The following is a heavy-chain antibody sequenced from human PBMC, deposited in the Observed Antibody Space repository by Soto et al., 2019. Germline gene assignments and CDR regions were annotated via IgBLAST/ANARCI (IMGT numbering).Heavy chain of an antibody. D-gene: IGHD3-10*01. CDR2: ISSSSSTI. CDR1: GGSISSSTYF. V-gene: IGHV3-48*01. Sequence: VQLQESGPGLVKPSETLSLTCTVSGGSISSSTYFWGWVRQAPGKGLEWVSYISSSSSTIYHADSVKGRFTISRDNAKNSLYLQMNSLRAEDTAVYYCARDRVSGNYYHDAFDIWGQGTMVTVSS. CDR3: ARDRVSGNYYHDAFDI. J-gene: IGHJ3*02.